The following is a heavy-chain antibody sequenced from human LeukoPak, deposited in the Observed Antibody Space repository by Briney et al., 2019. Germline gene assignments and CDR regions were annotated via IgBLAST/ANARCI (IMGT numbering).Heavy chain of an antibody. Sequence: GGSLRPSCATSGFTFSSYPMSWVRQAPGRGLEWVSVISGNSGATYYADSVKGRFTISRDNAKNTVYLQMNNLRGEDTALYYCSKAGDTNYYRHGDYWGQGTLVTVSS. J-gene: IGHJ4*02. D-gene: IGHD4-11*01. CDR2: ISGNSGAT. CDR1: GFTFSSYP. V-gene: IGHV3-23*01. CDR3: SKAGDTNYYRHGDY.